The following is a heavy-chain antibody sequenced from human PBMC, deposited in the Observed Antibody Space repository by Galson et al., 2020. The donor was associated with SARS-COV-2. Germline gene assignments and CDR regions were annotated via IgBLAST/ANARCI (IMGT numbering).Heavy chain of an antibody. CDR1: GFTFSSYS. Sequence: KIGESLKISCAASGFTFSSYSMNWVRQAPGKGLEWVSSISSSSSYIYYADSVKGRFTISRDNAKNSLYLQMNSLRAEDTAVYYCAREFRVDYWYFDLWGRGTLVTVSS. V-gene: IGHV3-21*01. CDR3: AREFRVDYWYFDL. J-gene: IGHJ2*01. CDR2: ISSSSSYI. D-gene: IGHD3-3*01.